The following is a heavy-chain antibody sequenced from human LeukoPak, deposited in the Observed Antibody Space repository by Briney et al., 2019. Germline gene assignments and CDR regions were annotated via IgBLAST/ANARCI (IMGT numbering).Heavy chain of an antibody. V-gene: IGHV1-69*05. CDR1: GGTFSSYA. J-gene: IGHJ6*03. Sequence: ASVKVSCKASGGTFSSYAISWVRQASGQGLEWMGGIIPIFGTANYAQKFQGRVTITTDESTSTAYMELSSLRSEDTAVYYCARGEEGATNYYYYMDVWGKGTTVTVSS. CDR3: ARGEEGATNYYYYMDV. CDR2: IIPIFGTA. D-gene: IGHD1-26*01.